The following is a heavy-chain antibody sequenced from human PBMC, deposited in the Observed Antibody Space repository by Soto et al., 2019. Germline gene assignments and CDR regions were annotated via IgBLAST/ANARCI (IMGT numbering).Heavy chain of an antibody. Sequence: QVQLVESGGGVVQPGRSLRLSCAASGFTFSSYAMHWVRQAPGKGLEWVAVISYDGSNKYYADSVKGRFTISRDNSKNTLYLQMNSLRAEDTAVYYCARGLLLRYFDWLLSPFDYWGQGTLVTVSS. J-gene: IGHJ4*02. CDR2: ISYDGSNK. CDR3: ARGLLLRYFDWLLSPFDY. CDR1: GFTFSSYA. V-gene: IGHV3-30-3*01. D-gene: IGHD3-9*01.